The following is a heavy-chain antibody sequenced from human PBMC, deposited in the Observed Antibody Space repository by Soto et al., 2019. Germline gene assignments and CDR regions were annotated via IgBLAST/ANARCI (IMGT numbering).Heavy chain of an antibody. D-gene: IGHD3-10*01. V-gene: IGHV4-59*01. CDR1: GGSISSYY. CDR3: ARAIGDYFDS. CDR2: IYYSGST. J-gene: IGHJ4*02. Sequence: TETLSLTCTVSGGSISSYYWSWIRQPPGKGLEWIGYIYYSGSTNYNPSLKSRVTISVDTSKNQFSLKLSSVTAADTAVYYCARAIGDYFDSWGQGTLVTVSS.